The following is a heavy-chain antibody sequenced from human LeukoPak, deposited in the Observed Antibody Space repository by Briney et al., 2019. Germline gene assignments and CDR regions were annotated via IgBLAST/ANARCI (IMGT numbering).Heavy chain of an antibody. J-gene: IGHJ4*02. Sequence: PGGSLRLSCAASGFSISRYIMNWVRQAPGKGLEWVAVISYDGTNKYYAASVKGRFTISRDNSKNTLYLQMNSLRAEDTAVYYCAKGLQLWAPIDYWGQGTLVTVSS. V-gene: IGHV3-30*18. CDR1: GFSISRYI. CDR3: AKGLQLWAPIDY. CDR2: ISYDGTNK. D-gene: IGHD5-18*01.